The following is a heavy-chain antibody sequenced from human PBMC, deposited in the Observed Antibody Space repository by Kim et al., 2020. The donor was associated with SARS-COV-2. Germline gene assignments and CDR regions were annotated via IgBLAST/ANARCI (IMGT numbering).Heavy chain of an antibody. CDR3: GENPPLSRSATRFHP. D-gene: IGHD3-16*01. CDR1: GFIFSSYA. J-gene: IGHJ5*02. CDR2: INGGGGSI. Sequence: GGSLRLSCAASGFIFSSYAMSWVRQAAGKGLEWVSGINGGGGSIYYAASKKRLSTFSRNSSNTIFYQQLNIRGDDTTVIYYAGENPPLSRSATRFHPW. V-gene: IGHV3-23*01.